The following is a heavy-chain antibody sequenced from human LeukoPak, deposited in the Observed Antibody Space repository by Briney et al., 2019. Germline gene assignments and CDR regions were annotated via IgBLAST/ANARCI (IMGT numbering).Heavy chain of an antibody. J-gene: IGHJ4*02. Sequence: PSETLSLTCTVSGGSISSSSYYWGWIRQPPGKGLEWVSYISTSGSTIYYADSVKGRFTISRDNAKNSLYLQMNSLRAEDTAIFSSGAFDYWGQGTLVTVSS. D-gene: IGHD3-22*01. CDR3: GAFDY. CDR1: GGSISSSSYY. CDR2: ISTSGSTI. V-gene: IGHV3-48*03.